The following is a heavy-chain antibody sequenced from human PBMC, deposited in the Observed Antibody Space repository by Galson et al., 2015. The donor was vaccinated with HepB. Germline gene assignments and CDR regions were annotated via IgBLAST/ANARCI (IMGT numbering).Heavy chain of an antibody. CDR1: GFTFSRYS. J-gene: IGHJ4*02. Sequence: SLRLSCAASGFTFSRYSMNWVRQAPGKGLEWVSYITSSSSTIYYADSVKGRFTISRDNAKNSLYLQMNSLRAEDTAVYYCARVPNGDWQLYLDYWGLGTLVTASS. D-gene: IGHD3/OR15-3a*01. V-gene: IGHV3-48*01. CDR2: ITSSSSTI. CDR3: ARVPNGDWQLYLDY.